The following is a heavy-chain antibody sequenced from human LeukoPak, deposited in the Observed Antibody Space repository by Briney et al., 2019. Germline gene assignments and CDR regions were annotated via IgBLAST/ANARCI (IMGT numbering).Heavy chain of an antibody. Sequence: GGSLRLSCAASGFTLSDYSMNWVRQAPGKGLEWVSYISSSSTINYADSVKGRFTISRDNAKNSLYLQMSSLRAEDTAVYYCARDLVPYWYFDLWGRGSLVTVSS. CDR1: GFTLSDYS. V-gene: IGHV3-48*01. D-gene: IGHD6-13*01. CDR3: ARDLVPYWYFDL. CDR2: ISSSSTI. J-gene: IGHJ2*01.